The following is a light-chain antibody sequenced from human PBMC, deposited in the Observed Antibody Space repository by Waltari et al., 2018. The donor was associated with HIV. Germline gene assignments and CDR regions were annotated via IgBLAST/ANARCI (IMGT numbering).Light chain of an antibody. CDR2: AAS. CDR3: QQYYSNPLT. CDR1: QGVVNY. V-gene: IGKV1-16*01. Sequence: DLQMTQSPISLSASVGDTVTITCRASQGVVNYVAWFQQTPGRAPKSLVYAASSLQSGVPSRFSASGFGTDFTLTITGLKPEDFATYYCQQYYSNPLTFGGGTRVDI. J-gene: IGKJ4*01.